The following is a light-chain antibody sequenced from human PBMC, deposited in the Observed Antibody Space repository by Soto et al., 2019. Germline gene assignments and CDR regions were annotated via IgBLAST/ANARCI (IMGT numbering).Light chain of an antibody. CDR2: GAS. Sequence: DIPMTQSPSSLSASVGDRVTITCWTSQSISIYLNWYQHKPGIAPKLLIYGASRLQSGVPSRFSGSESGTDFTLTISSLQPEDFATYYCQQSYSIPWTFGQGTKVEIK. J-gene: IGKJ1*01. V-gene: IGKV1-39*01. CDR3: QQSYSIPWT. CDR1: QSISIY.